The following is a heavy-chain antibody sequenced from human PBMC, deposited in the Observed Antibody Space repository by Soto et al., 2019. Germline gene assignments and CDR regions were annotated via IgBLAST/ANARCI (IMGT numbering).Heavy chain of an antibody. V-gene: IGHV3-33*01. CDR1: GFTFSSDG. J-gene: IGHJ4*02. CDR2: IWNDGSEK. CDR3: ARDAQGRGDDIEY. Sequence: QVQLVESGGGVVQPGRSLRLSCAASGFTFSSDGMHWVRQAPGKGLEWVAVIWNDGSEKYHADSVKGRFTISRDNSKNTLYLQTNSLSAEDTAGFYCARDAQGRGDDIEYGGQGTLVTVSS. D-gene: IGHD5-12*01.